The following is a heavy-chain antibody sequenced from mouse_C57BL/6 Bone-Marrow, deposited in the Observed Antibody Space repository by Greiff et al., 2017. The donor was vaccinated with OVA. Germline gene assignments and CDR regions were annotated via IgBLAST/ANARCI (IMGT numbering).Heavy chain of an antibody. J-gene: IGHJ2*01. CDR2: IYPGSGST. V-gene: IGHV1-55*01. D-gene: IGHD1-1*01. Sequence: QVQLQQPGAELVKPGASVKMSCKASGYTFTSYWITWVKQRPGQGLEWIGDIYPGSGSTNYNEKFKSKATLTVDTSSSTAYMQLSSLTSEDSAVYYCASSYYGRRTGDYGGQGTTLTVSS. CDR1: GYTFTSYW. CDR3: ASSYYGRRTGDY.